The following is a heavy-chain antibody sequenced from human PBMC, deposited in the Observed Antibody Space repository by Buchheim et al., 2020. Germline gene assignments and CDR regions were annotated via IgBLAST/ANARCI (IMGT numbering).Heavy chain of an antibody. Sequence: QVQLQESGPGLVKPSGTLSLTCAVSGGSISSSNWWSWVRQPPGKGLEWIGEIYHSGSTNYNPSLKSRVTISVDKSKNQFSLKLSSVTAADTAVYYCARGRAPRYCISTSCSGGVWFDPWGQGTL. J-gene: IGHJ5*02. CDR1: GGSISSSNW. CDR3: ARGRAPRYCISTSCSGGVWFDP. D-gene: IGHD2-2*01. V-gene: IGHV4-4*02. CDR2: IYHSGST.